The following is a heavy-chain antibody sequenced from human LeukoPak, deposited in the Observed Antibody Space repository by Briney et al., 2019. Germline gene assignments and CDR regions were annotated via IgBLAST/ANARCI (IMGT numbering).Heavy chain of an antibody. J-gene: IGHJ4*02. CDR2: IWDDGSNK. V-gene: IGHV3-33*06. CDR3: AKDLYYDSSGPFDY. Sequence: GGSLRLSCAASGFTFSSYGMHWVRQAPGKGLEWVAVIWDDGSNKYYADSVKGRFTISRDNSKNTLYLQMNSLRAEDTAVYYCAKDLYYDSSGPFDYWGQGTLVTVSS. D-gene: IGHD3-22*01. CDR1: GFTFSSYG.